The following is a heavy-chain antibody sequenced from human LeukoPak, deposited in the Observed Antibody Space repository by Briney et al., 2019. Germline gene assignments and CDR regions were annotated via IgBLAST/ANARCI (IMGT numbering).Heavy chain of an antibody. J-gene: IGHJ5*02. CDR1: GGSISSGGYY. CDR2: VFYTGSS. CDR3: ARAGAWQIDP. D-gene: IGHD3-10*01. Sequence: SQTLSLTCPVSGGSISSGGYYWSWIRQPPGKGLEWIGHVFYTGSSNYNPSLKSRVTISLDRSNNHFSLRLTSVSAADTAVYYCARAGAWQIDPWGQGTLVTVSS. V-gene: IGHV4-61*03.